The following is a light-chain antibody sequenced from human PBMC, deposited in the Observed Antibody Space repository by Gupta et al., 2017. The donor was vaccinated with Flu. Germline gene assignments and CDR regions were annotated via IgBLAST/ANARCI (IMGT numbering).Light chain of an antibody. V-gene: IGKV1-39*01. CDR2: YTS. J-gene: IGKJ1*01. CDR1: QTIRNS. CDR3: QQRDSTPWT. Sequence: DIQLTQSPSPLSASVKDTVTITCRASQTIRNSFNWYQQKPGKAPKLLIYYTSHVKSGVPSRFSGSGSGTDYTLTINRLQPEDFATYYCQQRDSTPWTFGQGTKVEVK.